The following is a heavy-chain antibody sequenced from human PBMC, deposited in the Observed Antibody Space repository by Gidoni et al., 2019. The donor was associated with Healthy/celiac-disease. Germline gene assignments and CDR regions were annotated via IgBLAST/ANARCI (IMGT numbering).Heavy chain of an antibody. CDR3: ATVGVLTGYYRYWFDP. CDR2: FDPEDGET. Sequence: QVQLVQSGAEVKKPGASVKVSCKVSGYTLTELSMHWVRQAPGKGLEWMGGFDPEDGETIYAQKFQGRVTMTEDTSTDTAYMELSSLRSEDTAVYYCATVGVLTGYYRYWFDPWGQGTLVTVSS. J-gene: IGHJ5*02. V-gene: IGHV1-24*01. D-gene: IGHD3-9*01. CDR1: GYTLTELS.